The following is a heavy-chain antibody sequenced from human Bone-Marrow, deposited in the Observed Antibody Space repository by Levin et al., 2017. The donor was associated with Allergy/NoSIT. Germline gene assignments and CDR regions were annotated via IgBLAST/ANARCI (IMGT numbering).Heavy chain of an antibody. D-gene: IGHD3-16*01. Sequence: KISCKATGGTFRSYALSWLRQAPGQGLKWMGGIIPLLGVSDYTPSLQGRITISLDESATTAYMEMTSLTSEGTGVYYCARGTTLYNDGVTYVPSDFDGWGRGTVVTVSS. J-gene: IGHJ3*01. V-gene: IGHV1-69*10. CDR3: ARGTTLYNDGVTYVPSDFDG. CDR2: IIPLLGVS. CDR1: GGTFRSYA.